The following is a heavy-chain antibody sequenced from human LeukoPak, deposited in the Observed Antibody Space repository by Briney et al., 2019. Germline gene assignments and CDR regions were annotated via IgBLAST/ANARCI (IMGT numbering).Heavy chain of an antibody. J-gene: IGHJ6*02. CDR1: GFTFSSSA. Sequence: TGGSLRLSCTTSGFTFSSSAMNWVRHTPGKRLEWVSYISSTSSTIYYADSVKGRFTVSRDNARNSLYLQMNTLRAEDTAVYYCARDGYCSSTSCYAGVYYYGMDVWGQGTTVTVSS. D-gene: IGHD2-2*03. CDR2: ISSTSSTI. CDR3: ARDGYCSSTSCYAGVYYYGMDV. V-gene: IGHV3-48*01.